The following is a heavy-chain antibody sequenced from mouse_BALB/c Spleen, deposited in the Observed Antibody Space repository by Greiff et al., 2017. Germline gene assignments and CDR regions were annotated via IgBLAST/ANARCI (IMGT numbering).Heavy chain of an antibody. CDR3: ARRNGNLYAMDY. V-gene: IGHV14-3*02. CDR1: GFNIKDTY. Sequence: EVQGVESGAELVKPGASVKLSCTASGFNIKDTYMHWVKQRPEQGLEWIGRIDPENGNTIYDPKFQGKASITADTSSNTAYLQLSSLTSEDTAVYYCARRNGNLYAMDYWGQGTSVTVSS. CDR2: IDPENGNT. D-gene: IGHD2-1*01. J-gene: IGHJ4*01.